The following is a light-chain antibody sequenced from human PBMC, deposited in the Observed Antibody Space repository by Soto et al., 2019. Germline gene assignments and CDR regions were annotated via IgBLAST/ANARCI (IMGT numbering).Light chain of an antibody. V-gene: IGKV1-5*01. CDR2: DAS. J-gene: IGKJ1*01. Sequence: DLQMTQSPSTLSAFVGDRVTITCRANESVSSWLAWYQQKVGKAPNLLIYDASSLESGVPSRFSSSGSVTEFALTISSLQPDDFATYYCQQYKSYPWTFGLGTKVE. CDR1: ESVSSW. CDR3: QQYKSYPWT.